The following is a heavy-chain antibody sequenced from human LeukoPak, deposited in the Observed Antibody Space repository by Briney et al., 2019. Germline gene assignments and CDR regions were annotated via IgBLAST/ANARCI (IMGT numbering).Heavy chain of an antibody. Sequence: ASVKVSCKASGYTFTRYYMHWLRQAPGQGLEWMGGINPNSGWTNYAQKVHARDTKNMDTSISTAYMEVSRLRSDDTAVYYCARDLRGITIFGVVPPGYFDYWGQGTLVTVSS. D-gene: IGHD3-3*01. CDR2: INPNSGWT. CDR1: GYTFTRYY. V-gene: IGHV1-2*02. CDR3: ARDLRGITIFGVVPPGYFDY. J-gene: IGHJ4*02.